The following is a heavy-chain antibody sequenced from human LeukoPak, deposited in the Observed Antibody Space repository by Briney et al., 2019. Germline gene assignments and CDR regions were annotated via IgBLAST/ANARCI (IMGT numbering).Heavy chain of an antibody. CDR2: IYTSGST. D-gene: IGHD1-26*01. J-gene: IGHJ4*02. V-gene: IGHV4-61*02. Sequence: SETLSLTCTVSGGSISSGSYYWSWIRQPAGKGLEWIGRIYTSGSTNYNPSLKSRVTISVDTSKNQFSLKLSSVTAADTAVYYCATVWEHGDYWGQGTLVTVSS. CDR3: ATVWEHGDY. CDR1: GGSISSGSYY.